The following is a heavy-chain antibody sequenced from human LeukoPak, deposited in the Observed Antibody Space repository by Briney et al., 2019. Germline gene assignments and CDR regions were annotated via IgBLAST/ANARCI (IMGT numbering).Heavy chain of an antibody. D-gene: IGHD3-3*01. V-gene: IGHV1-2*02. CDR2: INPNSGGT. CDR1: GYTFTGYY. Sequence: GASVKVSCKASGYTFTGYYMHWVRQAPGQGLEWMGWINPNSGGTNYAQKFQGRVTMTRDTSISTAYMELSRLRSDDTAVYYCARALDDFWSGSPGYYYYGMDVWGQGTTVTVSS. J-gene: IGHJ6*02. CDR3: ARALDDFWSGSPGYYYYGMDV.